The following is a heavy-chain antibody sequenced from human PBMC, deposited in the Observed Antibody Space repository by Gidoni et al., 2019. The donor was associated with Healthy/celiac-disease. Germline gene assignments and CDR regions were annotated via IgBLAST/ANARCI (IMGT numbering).Heavy chain of an antibody. Sequence: QVQLVESGGGVVQPGRSLRLSCAASGFTFSSYGMHWVRQAPGKGLEWVAVISYDGSNKYYADSVKGRFTISRDNSKNTLYLQMNSLRPEDTAVYYCAKDGSRAVVTPLDYWGQGTLVTVSS. CDR1: GFTFSSYG. D-gene: IGHD2-21*02. CDR3: AKDGSRAVVTPLDY. V-gene: IGHV3-30*18. CDR2: ISYDGSNK. J-gene: IGHJ4*02.